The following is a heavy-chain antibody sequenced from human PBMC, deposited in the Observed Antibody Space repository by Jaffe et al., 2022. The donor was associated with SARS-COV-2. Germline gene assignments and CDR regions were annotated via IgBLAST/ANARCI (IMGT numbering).Heavy chain of an antibody. D-gene: IGHD1-1*01. V-gene: IGHV1-69*01. Sequence: QVHLVQSGAEVKKPGSSVKVSCKASGGTFSNYAISWVRQAPGQGLEWMGGIIPIYGTANYAPNFQDRVTITADESTSTAYMELSSLGSEDTAVYYCARVRRREGNNLELPGRNYYDPWGQGTPVTVSS. CDR2: IIPIYGTA. CDR1: GGTFSNYA. J-gene: IGHJ5*02. CDR3: ARVRRREGNNLELPGRNYYDP.